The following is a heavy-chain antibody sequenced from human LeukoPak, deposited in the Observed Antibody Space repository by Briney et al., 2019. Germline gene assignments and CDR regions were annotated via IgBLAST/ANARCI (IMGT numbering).Heavy chain of an antibody. CDR2: INHSGST. D-gene: IGHD3-10*01. CDR1: GGSFSGYY. V-gene: IGHV4-34*01. CDR3: ARVRTPKITMVRGSPFDP. J-gene: IGHJ5*02. Sequence: PSETLSLTCAVYGGSFSGYYWSWIHQPPGKGLEWIGEINHSGSTNYNPSLKSRVTISVDTSKNQFSLKLSSVTAADTAVYYCARVRTPKITMVRGSPFDPWGQGTLVTVSS.